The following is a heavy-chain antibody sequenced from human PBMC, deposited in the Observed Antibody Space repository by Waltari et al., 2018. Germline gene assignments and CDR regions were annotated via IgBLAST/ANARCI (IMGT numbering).Heavy chain of an antibody. CDR3: ARQGDYVGLY. CDR2: IYHSGST. V-gene: IGHV4-38-2*01. CDR1: GYSISSGYY. Sequence: QVQLQESGPGLVKPSETLSLTCAVSGYSISSGYYWGWIRQPPGKGLEWIGSIYHSGSTYYNPSLKSRVTISVDTSKNQFSLKLSSVTAADTAVYYCARQGDYVGLYWGQGTLVIVSS. J-gene: IGHJ4*02. D-gene: IGHD3-16*01.